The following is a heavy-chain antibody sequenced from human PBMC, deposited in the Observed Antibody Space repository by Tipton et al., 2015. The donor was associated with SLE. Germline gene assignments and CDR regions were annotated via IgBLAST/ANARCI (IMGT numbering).Heavy chain of an antibody. CDR2: IFYSGST. CDR1: GEALSSDY. J-gene: IGHJ3*02. D-gene: IGHD7-27*01. Sequence: GEALSSDYWSWIRQPPGKGLEWIGYIFYSGSTHYNPSLKSRVTISLDTSNNHFSLKLRSVTAADTAVYYCARVGSGDRPYAFDIWGQGTMVTVSS. V-gene: IGHV4-59*01. CDR3: ARVGSGDRPYAFDI.